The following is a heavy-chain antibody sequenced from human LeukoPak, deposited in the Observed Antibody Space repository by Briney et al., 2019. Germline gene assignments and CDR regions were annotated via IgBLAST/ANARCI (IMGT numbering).Heavy chain of an antibody. D-gene: IGHD3-9*01. CDR3: AKNSDRYYDILTGYYPYYYYYGMDV. CDR1: GFTFSSYW. J-gene: IGHJ6*02. CDR2: IKEDGSEK. V-gene: IGHV3-7*01. Sequence: PGESLRLSCAASGFTFSSYWMSWVRQAPGKGLEWVANIKEDGSEKYYVDSVKGRFTISRDNAKKSLYLQMNSLRAEDTAVYYCAKNSDRYYDILTGYYPYYYYYGMDVWGQGTTVTVSS.